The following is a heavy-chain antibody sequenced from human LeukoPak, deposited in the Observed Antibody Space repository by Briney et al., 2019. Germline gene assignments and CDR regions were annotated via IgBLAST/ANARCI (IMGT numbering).Heavy chain of an antibody. CDR3: AKAPPPYCSGGSCFDAFDI. J-gene: IGHJ3*02. CDR1: GGSISSSSYY. V-gene: IGHV3-23*01. Sequence: ETLSLTCTVSGGSISSSSYYWGWIRQAPGKGLEWVSAISHSGTTTYYADSVKGRFTISRDNSKNTLYLQMNNLRAEDTAVYYCAKAPPPYCSGGSCFDAFDIWGQGTMVTVSS. D-gene: IGHD2-15*01. CDR2: ISHSGTTT.